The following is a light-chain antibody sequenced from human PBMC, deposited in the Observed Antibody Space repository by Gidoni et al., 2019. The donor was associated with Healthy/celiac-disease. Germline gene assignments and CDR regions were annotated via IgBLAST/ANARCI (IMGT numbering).Light chain of an antibody. V-gene: IGKV1-33*01. CDR2: DES. CDR1: QDISNY. J-gene: IGKJ4*01. CDR3: QQYDNLPGLT. Sequence: DIQMTQSPSSLSASVGDRVTITCQASQDISNYLNWYQQKPGKAPKLLIYDESNLETGVPSRCSGSGSGTDFTFTISSLQPEDIATYYCQQYDNLPGLTFGGGTKVEIK.